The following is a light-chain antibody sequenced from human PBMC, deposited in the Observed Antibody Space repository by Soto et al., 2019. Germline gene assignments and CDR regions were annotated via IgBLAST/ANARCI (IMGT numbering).Light chain of an antibody. CDR1: NIGRKS. Sequence: SSELTQPPSVSVAPGQTARITCGGNNIGRKSVHWYQQKPGQAPVLVVYDDRDRPSGIPERFSGSNSGNTATLTISRVEAGDEADYYCQVWDSSSDHVVFGGGTKLTVL. CDR3: QVWDSSSDHVV. J-gene: IGLJ2*01. CDR2: DDR. V-gene: IGLV3-21*02.